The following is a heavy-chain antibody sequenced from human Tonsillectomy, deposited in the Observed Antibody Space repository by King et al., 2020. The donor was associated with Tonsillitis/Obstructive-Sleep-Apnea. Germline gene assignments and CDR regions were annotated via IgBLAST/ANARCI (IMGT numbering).Heavy chain of an antibody. V-gene: IGHV7-4-1*02. J-gene: IGHJ5*02. D-gene: IGHD4-17*01. CDR1: GYTFTRYA. CDR3: ASDYVDYRVRRNWFDP. Sequence: QLVQSGSELKKPGASVKVSCKASGYTFTRYAMNWVRQAPGQGLEWMGWINTNTGNPTYAQGFTGRFVFSLDTSVSTAYLQISSLKAEDTAVYYCASDYVDYRVRRNWFDPWGQGTLVTVSS. CDR2: INTNTGNP.